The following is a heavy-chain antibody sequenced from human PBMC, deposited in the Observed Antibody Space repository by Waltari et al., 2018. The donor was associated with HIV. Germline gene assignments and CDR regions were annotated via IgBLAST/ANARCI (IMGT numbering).Heavy chain of an antibody. D-gene: IGHD3-10*01. CDR2: KKQDGSEK. CDR3: ARGGFYGSGSKVN. Sequence: EVQLVESGGGLVQPGGSLRLSCAASGFTFSSYWMSWVRQAPGKGLEWVANKKQDGSEKYYEDSVNGRVTSSRDNAENSLYLQMNGLRAEDTAVYYCARGGFYGSGSKVNWGQGTLVTVSS. CDR1: GFTFSSYW. V-gene: IGHV3-7*04. J-gene: IGHJ4*02.